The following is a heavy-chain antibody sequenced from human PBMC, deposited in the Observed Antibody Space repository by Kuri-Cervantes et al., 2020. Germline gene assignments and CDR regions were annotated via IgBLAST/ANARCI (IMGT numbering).Heavy chain of an antibody. CDR3: ARELRYGSGTRTKNGMDV. J-gene: IGHJ6*02. D-gene: IGHD3-10*01. CDR1: GGSFSDYY. V-gene: IGHV4-34*01. CDR2: INHSGST. Sequence: SETLSLTCAVYGGSFSDYYWSWIRQPPGKGLEWIGEINHSGSTNYNPSLKSRVTISVDTSKNQFSLKLSSVTAADTAVYYCARELRYGSGTRTKNGMDVWGQGTTVTVSS.